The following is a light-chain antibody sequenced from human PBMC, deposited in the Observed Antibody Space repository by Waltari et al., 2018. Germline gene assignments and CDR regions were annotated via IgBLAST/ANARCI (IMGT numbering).Light chain of an antibody. J-gene: IGLJ2*01. CDR3: QSYDSSLSGRV. CDR2: VNS. CDR1: SSNIGAVYD. Sequence: QSVLTQPPSASGAPGQRVTIPCTGRSSNIGAVYDFPSYQQLPGTAPKLLIRVNSNRPSGVPDRFSGARSGTSASLAITGLRPEDEADYYCQSYDSSLSGRVFGGGTKVTVL. V-gene: IGLV1-40*01.